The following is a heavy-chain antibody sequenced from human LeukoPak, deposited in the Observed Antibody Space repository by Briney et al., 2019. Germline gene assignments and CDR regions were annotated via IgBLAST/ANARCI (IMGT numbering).Heavy chain of an antibody. V-gene: IGHV1-18*01. D-gene: IGHD1-26*01. J-gene: IGHJ4*02. CDR2: ISAYNGDT. Sequence: ASVKVSCKASGYTFTNYGISWVRQAPGQGLEWMGWISAYNGDTSYAQKLQGRVTMTEDTSTDTAYMELSSLRSEDTAVYYCATGGSYSHWGQETLVTVSS. CDR3: ATGGSYSH. CDR1: GYTFTNYG.